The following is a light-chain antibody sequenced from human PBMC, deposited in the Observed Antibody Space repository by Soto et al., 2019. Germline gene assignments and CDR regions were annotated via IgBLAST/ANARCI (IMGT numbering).Light chain of an antibody. CDR3: SSYTSSNNWV. CDR1: SSDVGGYDY. J-gene: IGLJ3*02. CDR2: EVS. Sequence: QSALTQPASVSGSPGQSITISCTGTSSDVGGYDYVSWYQQHPGKVPKVMLYEVSNRPSGVSNRFSGSKSGNTASLTISGLQAEDEADYYCSSYTSSNNWVFGGGTKLTVL. V-gene: IGLV2-14*01.